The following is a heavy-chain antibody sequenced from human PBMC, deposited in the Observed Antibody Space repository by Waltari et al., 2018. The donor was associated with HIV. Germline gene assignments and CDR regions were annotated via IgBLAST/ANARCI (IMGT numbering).Heavy chain of an antibody. CDR3: ARLKDIVVVVSLSAFDY. CDR1: GYTFTNYW. Sequence: EVQLVQSGPEVKKPGESLKISCKVSGYTFTNYWIGWTRQMPGKGLGWMGVIYPGDSYTRSSPSFQGQVTISADKSITTAYLQWTSLKASDTAMYYCARLKDIVVVVSLSAFDYWGQGTLVTVSS. V-gene: IGHV5-51*01. D-gene: IGHD2-15*01. CDR2: IYPGDSYT. J-gene: IGHJ4*02.